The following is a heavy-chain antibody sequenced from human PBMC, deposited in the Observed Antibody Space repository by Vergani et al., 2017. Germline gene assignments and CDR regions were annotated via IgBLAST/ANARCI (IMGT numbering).Heavy chain of an antibody. V-gene: IGHV3-23*01. CDR1: GFTSSSYA. CDR3: AKARGRGRGSYYYGMDV. J-gene: IGHJ6*02. CDR2: ISGSGGST. Sequence: EVQLLESGGGLVQPGGSLRLSCAASGFTSSSYAMSWVRQAPGKGLEWGLAISGSGGSTYYADSVKCRFTISRDKSKNTLYLQMNSLRAEDTAVYYCAKARGRGRGSYYYGMDVWGQGTTVTVSS. D-gene: IGHD3-16*01.